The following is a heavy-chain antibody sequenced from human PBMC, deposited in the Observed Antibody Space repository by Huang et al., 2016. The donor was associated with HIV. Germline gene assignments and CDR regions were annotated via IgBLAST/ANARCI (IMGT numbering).Heavy chain of an antibody. J-gene: IGHJ6*03. CDR1: GGSFKISG. V-gene: IGHV1-69*13. D-gene: IGHD3-9*01. CDR2: ILPRLWRA. CDR3: ASGASYEIWTPYYSGWHYSMDV. Sequence: QVHLVQSGAEVKKPGSSVRVSCTASGGSFKISGISWVRPAPGQGLEWLGGILPRLWRANYAQKMSDRVTITARECTTTVYMDLTSLRPEDTAVYYCASGASYEIWTPYYSGWHYSMDVWGEGTTVTVSS.